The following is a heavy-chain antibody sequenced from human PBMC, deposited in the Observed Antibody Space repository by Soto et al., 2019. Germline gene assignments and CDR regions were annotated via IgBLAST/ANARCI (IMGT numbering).Heavy chain of an antibody. J-gene: IGHJ6*02. CDR3: ARQANCSSTSCYVYYYYGMDV. Sequence: GESLKISCKGSGYSFTSYWIGWVRQMPGKGLAWMGIIYPGDSDTRYSPSFQGQVTISADKSISTAYLQWSSLKASDTAMYYCARQANCSSTSCYVYYYYGMDVWGQGTTVTVSS. CDR2: IYPGDSDT. V-gene: IGHV5-51*01. D-gene: IGHD2-2*01. CDR1: GYSFTSYW.